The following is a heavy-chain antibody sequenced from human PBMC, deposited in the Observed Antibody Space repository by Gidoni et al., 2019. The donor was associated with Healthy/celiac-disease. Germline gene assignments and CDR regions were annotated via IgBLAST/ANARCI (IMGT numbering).Heavy chain of an antibody. V-gene: IGHV3-7*03. J-gene: IGHJ5*02. Sequence: EVQLVESGAGLVQPGGSLTLSCAASGFTFSSSWMSWVRQAPGKGLEWVANIKPAGSEKYYVDSVKGRFTISRDNAKNSLYLQMNSLRAEDTAVYYCARDWDERVSWIDPWGQGTLVTVSS. D-gene: IGHD1-1*01. CDR3: ARDWDERVSWIDP. CDR2: IKPAGSEK. CDR1: GFTFSSSW.